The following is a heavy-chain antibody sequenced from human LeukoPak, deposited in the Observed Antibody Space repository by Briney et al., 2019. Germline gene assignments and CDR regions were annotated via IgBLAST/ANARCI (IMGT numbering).Heavy chain of an antibody. J-gene: IGHJ5*02. CDR2: IYHSGSI. CDR3: ARERSPVVTPETWFDP. Sequence: KTSETLSLTCAVFGYSISSGYYWGWIRQPPGKGLEWIGSIYHSGSIYYNPSLKSRVTISVDTSKNQFSLKLSSVTAADTAVYYCARERSPVVTPETWFDPWGQGTLVTVSS. V-gene: IGHV4-38-2*02. CDR1: GYSISSGYY. D-gene: IGHD4-23*01.